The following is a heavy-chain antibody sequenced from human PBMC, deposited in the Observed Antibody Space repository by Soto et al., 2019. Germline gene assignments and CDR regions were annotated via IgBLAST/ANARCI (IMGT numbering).Heavy chain of an antibody. V-gene: IGHV3-66*01. CDR1: GFTVSNNY. CDR3: ASKWDGYDYPYYYYYMDV. D-gene: IGHD5-12*01. Sequence: GGSLRLSCAASGFTVSNNYMSWVRQAPGKGREWVSVIYSGGSTYYADSVKGRFTISRDNSKNTLYLQMNSLRAEDTAVYYCASKWDGYDYPYYYYYMDVWGKGTTVTVSS. CDR2: IYSGGST. J-gene: IGHJ6*03.